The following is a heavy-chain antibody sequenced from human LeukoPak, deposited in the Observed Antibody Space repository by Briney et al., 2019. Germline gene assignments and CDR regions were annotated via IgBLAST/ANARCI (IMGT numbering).Heavy chain of an antibody. J-gene: IGHJ4*02. Sequence: SETLSLTCTVSGGSISSYYWRWIRQPPGKGLEWIGYIYYSGSTNYNPSLKSRVTISVDTSKNQFSLKLSSVTAADTAVYYCARATRLAYGGNSYYFDYWGQGTLVTVSS. CDR2: IYYSGST. D-gene: IGHD4-23*01. V-gene: IGHV4-59*01. CDR3: ARATRLAYGGNSYYFDY. CDR1: GGSISSYY.